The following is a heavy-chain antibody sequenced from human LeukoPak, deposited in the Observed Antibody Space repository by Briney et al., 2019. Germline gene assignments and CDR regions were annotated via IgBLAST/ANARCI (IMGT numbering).Heavy chain of an antibody. D-gene: IGHD3-9*01. V-gene: IGHV1-2*02. CDR1: GYTFTAYY. J-gene: IGHJ4*02. CDR3: ARSPHILTGENFDF. CDR2: INPNSGGT. Sequence: ASVKVSCKASGYTFTAYYMHWVRQAPGQGLEWMGWINPNSGGTYYAQKFQGRVTMTSDTSISTAYMELSRLRSDNTAVYYCARSPHILTGENFDFWGQGTLVTVSS.